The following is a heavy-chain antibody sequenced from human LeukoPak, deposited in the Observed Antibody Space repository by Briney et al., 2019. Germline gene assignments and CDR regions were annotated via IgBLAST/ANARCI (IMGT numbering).Heavy chain of an antibody. Sequence: GGSLRLSCAAFGFTFSSYPMNWVRQAPGKGLEWVSNVRPGDSARFCADSVRGRFTISRDDAKNSLYLQMNSLRDEDTAVYYCATDSHYAFDFWGLGTLVTVSS. D-gene: IGHD4-17*01. CDR2: VRPGDSAR. CDR3: ATDSHYAFDF. J-gene: IGHJ4*02. V-gene: IGHV3-48*02. CDR1: GFTFSSYP.